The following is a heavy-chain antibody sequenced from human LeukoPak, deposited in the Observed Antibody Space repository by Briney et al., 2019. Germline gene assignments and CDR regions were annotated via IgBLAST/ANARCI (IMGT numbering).Heavy chain of an antibody. CDR2: IKQDGSEK. CDR3: ARGTWGTSTGCYPY. CDR1: GFTFSSYW. J-gene: IGHJ4*02. Sequence: AGGSLRLSCAASGFTFSSYWMSWVRQAPGKGLEWVANIKQDGSEKYYVDSVKGRVTISRDNAKNSLYLQMNSLRAEDTAVYHCARGTWGTSTGCYPYWGQGTLVTVSS. V-gene: IGHV3-7*01. D-gene: IGHD2-2*01.